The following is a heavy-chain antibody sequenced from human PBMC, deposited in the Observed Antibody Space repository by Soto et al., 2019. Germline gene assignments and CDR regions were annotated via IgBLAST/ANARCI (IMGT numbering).Heavy chain of an antibody. J-gene: IGHJ4*02. D-gene: IGHD3-10*01. V-gene: IGHV3-23*01. Sequence: GGSLRLSCAAAGCTFSNYAMSSVRQAPGKGLEWVSTISGSGDVTYYTDSVKDRFTISRDNSKNTLYLQMNSLRAEDTAVYYCAKTATTLIRGTFDCWGQGTLVT. CDR2: ISGSGDVT. CDR3: AKTATTLIRGTFDC. CDR1: GCTFSNYA.